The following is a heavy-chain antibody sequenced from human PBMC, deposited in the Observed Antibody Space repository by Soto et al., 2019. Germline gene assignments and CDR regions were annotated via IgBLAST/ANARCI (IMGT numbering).Heavy chain of an antibody. V-gene: IGHV1-18*01. Sequence: QVQLVQSGAEVKKPGASVKVSCKASGYTFSNYAFSWVRQAPGQGLEWLGWISAYNGNTDYAQKLQGRVTMTTDTSTSTVYLELRSLKSDDTAVYYCARDQSLARQDDPDYWGQGTMVTVSS. CDR3: ARDQSLARQDDPDY. J-gene: IGHJ4*02. D-gene: IGHD2-15*01. CDR1: GYTFSNYA. CDR2: ISAYNGNT.